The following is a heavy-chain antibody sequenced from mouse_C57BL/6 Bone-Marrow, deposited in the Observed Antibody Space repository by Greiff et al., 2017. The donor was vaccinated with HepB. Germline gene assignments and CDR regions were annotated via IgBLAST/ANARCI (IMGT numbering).Heavy chain of an antibody. D-gene: IGHD1-1*01. J-gene: IGHJ3*01. CDR2: ISNGGGNT. CDR1: GFTFSDYY. V-gene: IGHV5-12*01. Sequence: EVKVVESGGGLVQPGGSLKLSCAASGFTFSDYYMYWVRQTPEKRLEWVAYISNGGGNTYYPDTVKGRFTISRDNSKNTLYLQMSRLKSEDTAMYYCARHEVDYGSPRAYGGQGTLVTVSA. CDR3: ARHEVDYGSPRAY.